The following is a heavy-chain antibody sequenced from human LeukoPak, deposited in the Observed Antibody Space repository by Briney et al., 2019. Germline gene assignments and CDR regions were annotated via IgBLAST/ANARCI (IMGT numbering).Heavy chain of an antibody. CDR3: ARGMAAAYDYNWFEP. J-gene: IGHJ5*02. Sequence: SETLSLTCTVSGDSIGSYYWSWIRQPAGKGLEWIGRISASGSTRYNPSLKSRVTMSVDTSKNQFSLKLSSMTAADTAVYFCARGMAAAYDYNWFEPWGQGTLVTVSS. V-gene: IGHV4-4*07. D-gene: IGHD5-12*01. CDR2: ISASGST. CDR1: GDSIGSYY.